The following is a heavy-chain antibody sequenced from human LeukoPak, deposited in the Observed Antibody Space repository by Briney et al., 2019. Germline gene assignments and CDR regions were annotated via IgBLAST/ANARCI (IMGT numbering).Heavy chain of an antibody. CDR3: PTEPRSLLY. J-gene: IGHJ4*01. D-gene: IGHD4-17*01. Sequence: GGSLRLSCAASGFTFSSYSMNWVRQAPGKGLEWVSSISSSSSYIYYADSVKGRFTISRDNAKNSLYLQLNSLRPEDTALYYCPTEPRSLLYWGHGTLVTVSS. CDR1: GFTFSSYS. V-gene: IGHV3-21*04. CDR2: ISSSSSYI.